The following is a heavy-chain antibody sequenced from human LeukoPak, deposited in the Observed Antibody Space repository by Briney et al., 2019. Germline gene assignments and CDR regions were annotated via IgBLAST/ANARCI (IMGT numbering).Heavy chain of an antibody. V-gene: IGHV3-7*01. CDR2: IKQDGSEM. J-gene: IGHJ3*02. Sequence: GGSLRLSCAASGFAFSNNWMSWVRQAPGKGLEWVANIKQDGSEMYYVDSAKGRFTISRDNAKNSLYLQMNSLRDEDTAVYYCARDSKYSSGWYDAFDIWGLGTMVTVSS. CDR3: ARDSKYSSGWYDAFDI. CDR1: GFAFSNNW. D-gene: IGHD6-19*01.